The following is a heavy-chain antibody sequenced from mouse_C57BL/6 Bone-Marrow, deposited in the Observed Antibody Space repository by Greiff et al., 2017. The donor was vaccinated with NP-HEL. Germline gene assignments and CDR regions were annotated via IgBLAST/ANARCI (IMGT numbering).Heavy chain of an antibody. Sequence: QVQLQQPGAELVKPGASVKMSCKASGYTFTSYWITWVKQRPGQGLEWIGDIYPGSGSTNYNEKFKSKATLTVDTPSSTAYMQLSSLTSEDSAVYYCARPRSYYYAMNYWGKGTSVTVSS. CDR2: IYPGSGST. J-gene: IGHJ4*01. CDR3: ARPRSYYYAMNY. V-gene: IGHV1-55*01. CDR1: GYTFTSYW.